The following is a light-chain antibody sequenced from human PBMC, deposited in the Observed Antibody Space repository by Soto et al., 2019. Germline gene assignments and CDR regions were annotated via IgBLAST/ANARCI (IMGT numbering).Light chain of an antibody. CDR1: SSNIGSYS. CDR3: ATWDDSVSGYV. J-gene: IGLJ1*01. V-gene: IGLV1-47*01. Sequence: QSVLTQPPSASGTPGQRITISCSGSSSNIGSYSVYWYQHLPGTAPTLLIYRSDQRPSWIPDRFSGSKSGTSASLAISGLRSEDEADYYCATWDDSVSGYVFGTGTKLTVL. CDR2: RSD.